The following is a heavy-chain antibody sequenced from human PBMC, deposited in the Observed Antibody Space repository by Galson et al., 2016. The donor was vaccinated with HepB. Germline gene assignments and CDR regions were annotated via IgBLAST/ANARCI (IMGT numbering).Heavy chain of an antibody. Sequence: SLRLSCAASGFTFRSYEMNWVRQAPGKGLEWVSYISSSGSTIKDADSVKGRFTISRDNAKNSLYLQMNSLRAEDTAVYFCARTRRDRYYYGSGTFTNAFDLWGQGTLVAVSP. J-gene: IGHJ4*02. V-gene: IGHV3-48*03. CDR3: ARTRRDRYYYGSGTFTNAFDL. CDR2: ISSSGSTI. CDR1: GFTFRSYE. D-gene: IGHD3-10*01.